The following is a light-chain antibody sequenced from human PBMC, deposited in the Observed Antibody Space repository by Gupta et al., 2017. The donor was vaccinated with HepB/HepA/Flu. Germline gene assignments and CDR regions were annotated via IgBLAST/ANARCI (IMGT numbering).Light chain of an antibody. J-gene: IGLJ2*01. CDR3: NSPDSSGNHLGV. CDR1: SLRSYY. CDR2: GKN. V-gene: IGLV3-19*01. Sequence: SSELTQDPAVSVALGQTVRITCQGDSLRSYYASWYQQKPGQAPVLVIYGKNNRPSGIPDQFSGSTSGNTASLTITGAQAEDEADYYCNSPDSSGNHLGVFGGGTKLTVL.